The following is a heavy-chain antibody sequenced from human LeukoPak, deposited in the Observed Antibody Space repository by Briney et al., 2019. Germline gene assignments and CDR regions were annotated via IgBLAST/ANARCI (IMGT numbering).Heavy chain of an antibody. CDR3: SRGSGWLSVY. D-gene: IGHD6-19*01. Sequence: GGSLRLSCTASGFTFGDYLMSWFRQAPGKGLEWIGFISGGTTEYAASVKGRFTISRDDSTSIAYLQMNSLTTEVTAVYYCSRGSGWLSVYWGQGTLATVSS. CDR1: GFTFGDYL. J-gene: IGHJ4*02. CDR2: ISGGTT. V-gene: IGHV3-49*03.